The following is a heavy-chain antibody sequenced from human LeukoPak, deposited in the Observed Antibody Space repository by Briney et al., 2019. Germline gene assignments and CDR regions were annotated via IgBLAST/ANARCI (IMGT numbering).Heavy chain of an antibody. D-gene: IGHD2-15*01. CDR2: ISIGDGRT. Sequence: EASVKVSCKTSGYTFNNFGITWVRQAPGQGLEWMGWISIGDGRTHYGRKFQDRVSMTREMSSNTAFLESSSLRFDDTAFYFCSRSYYSSSWYYFDHWGQGTLVTVSS. CDR1: GYTFNNFG. CDR3: SRSYYSSSWYYFDH. J-gene: IGHJ4*02. V-gene: IGHV1-18*01.